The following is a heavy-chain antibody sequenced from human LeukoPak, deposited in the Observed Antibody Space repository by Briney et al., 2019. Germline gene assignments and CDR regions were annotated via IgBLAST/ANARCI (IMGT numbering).Heavy chain of an antibody. CDR1: GFTFSSYA. D-gene: IGHD6-6*01. CDR2: ISGSGGST. V-gene: IGHV3-23*01. J-gene: IGHJ6*03. CDR3: AKGAMAVSSSPPGVRYYYMDV. Sequence: GGSLRLSCAASGFTFSSYAMSWVRQAPGKGLEWVSAISGSGGSTYYADSVKGRFTISRDNSKNTLYLQMNSLRAEDTAVYCCAKGAMAVSSSPPGVRYYYMDVWGKGTTVTVSS.